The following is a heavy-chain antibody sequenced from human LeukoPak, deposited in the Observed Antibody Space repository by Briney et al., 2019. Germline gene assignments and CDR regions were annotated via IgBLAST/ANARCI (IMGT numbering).Heavy chain of an antibody. V-gene: IGHV1-24*01. CDR3: ATGRSYCSSTSCYNYYYMDV. D-gene: IGHD2-2*02. CDR2: FDPEVGET. J-gene: IGHJ6*03. Sequence: AAVKVSCKVSGYTLTELSIHCVRQAPGKGVGWVGGFDPEVGETIYAQKSQGRVTMTEDTSTYTAYMELSSLRSEDTAVYYCATGRSYCSSTSCYNYYYMDVWGKGTTVTVSS. CDR1: GYTLTELS.